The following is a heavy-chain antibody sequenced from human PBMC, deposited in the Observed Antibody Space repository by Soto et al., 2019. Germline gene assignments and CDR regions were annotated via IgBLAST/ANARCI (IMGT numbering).Heavy chain of an antibody. CDR2: IYYSGST. Sequence: SETLSLTCTVSGGSVSSGSYYWSWIRQPPGKGLEWIGYIYYSGSTNYNPSLKSRVTISVDTSKNQFSLKLSSVTAADTAVYYCARGEAYYYDSSGYYPFWYWGQGTLVTV. CDR3: ARGEAYYYDSSGYYPFWY. D-gene: IGHD3-22*01. CDR1: GGSVSSGSYY. J-gene: IGHJ4*02. V-gene: IGHV4-61*01.